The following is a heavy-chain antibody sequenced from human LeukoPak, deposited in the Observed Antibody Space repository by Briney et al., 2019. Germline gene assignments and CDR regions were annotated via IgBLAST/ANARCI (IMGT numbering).Heavy chain of an antibody. CDR2: IVPIFGTA. CDR1: GGTFSSYA. D-gene: IGHD2-2*01. CDR3: ARDIVVVPAAAEGSSWFDP. V-gene: IGHV1-69*06. Sequence: SVKVSCKASGGTFSSYAISWVRQAPGQGLEWMGGIVPIFGTANYAQKFQGRVTITADKSTSTAYMELSSLRSEDTAVYYCARDIVVVPAAAEGSSWFDPWGQGTLVTVSS. J-gene: IGHJ5*02.